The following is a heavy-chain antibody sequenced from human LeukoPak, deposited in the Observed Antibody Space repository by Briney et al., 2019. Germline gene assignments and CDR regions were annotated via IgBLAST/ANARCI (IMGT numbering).Heavy chain of an antibody. CDR2: INPNSGGT. J-gene: IGHJ4*02. Sequence: ASVKVSCKASGYTFTGYYMHWVRQAPGQGLEWMGWINPNSGGTNYAQKSQGRVTMTRDTSISTAYMELSRLRSDDTAVYYCARGGVSVPGIAVAGTRLYYFDYWGQGTLVTVSS. CDR1: GYTFTGYY. V-gene: IGHV1-2*02. CDR3: ARGGVSVPGIAVAGTRLYYFDY. D-gene: IGHD6-19*01.